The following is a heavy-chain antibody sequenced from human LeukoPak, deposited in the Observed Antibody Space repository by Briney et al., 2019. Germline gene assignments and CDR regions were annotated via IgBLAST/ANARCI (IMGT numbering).Heavy chain of an antibody. CDR1: GFTFSSYA. Sequence: AGGSLRLSCAASGFTFSSYAMHWVRQAPGKGLEWVAVISYDGSNKYYADSVKGRFTISRDNSKNTLYLQMNSLRAEDTAVYYCARDARPGSYYMDVWGKGTTVTVSS. CDR2: ISYDGSNK. V-gene: IGHV3-30*04. J-gene: IGHJ6*03. D-gene: IGHD6-6*01. CDR3: ARDARPGSYYMDV.